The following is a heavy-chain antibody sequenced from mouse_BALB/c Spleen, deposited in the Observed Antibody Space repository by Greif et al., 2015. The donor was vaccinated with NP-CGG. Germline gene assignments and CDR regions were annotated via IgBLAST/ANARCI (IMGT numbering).Heavy chain of an antibody. CDR3: NRDGYRLAY. CDR2: IDPENGDT. J-gene: IGHJ3*01. Sequence: EVQLQQSGAELVRSGASVKLSCTASGFNIKDYYMHWVKQRPEQGLEWIGWIDPENGDTEYAPKFQGKATMTADTSSNTAYLQLSSLTSEDTAVYYCNRDGYRLAYWGQGTLVTVSA. D-gene: IGHD2-3*01. V-gene: IGHV14-4*02. CDR1: GFNIKDYY.